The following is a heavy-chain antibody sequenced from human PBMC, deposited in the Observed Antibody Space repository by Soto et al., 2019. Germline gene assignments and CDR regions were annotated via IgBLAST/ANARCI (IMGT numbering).Heavy chain of an antibody. Sequence: QVQLVQSGAEVKKPGASVKVSCKVSGYTLSELSMHWVRQAPGKGLEWVAVISYDGSNKYYADSVKGRFTISRDNSKNTLYLQMNSLRAEDTAVYYCAKSTVSPYWGQGTLVTVSS. CDR2: ISYDGSNK. J-gene: IGHJ4*02. V-gene: IGHV3-30*18. D-gene: IGHD4-17*01. CDR3: AKSTVSPY. CDR1: GYTLSELS.